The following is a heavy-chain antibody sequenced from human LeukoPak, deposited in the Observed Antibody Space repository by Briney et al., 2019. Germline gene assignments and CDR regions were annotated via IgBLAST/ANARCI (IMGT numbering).Heavy chain of an antibody. CDR2: IYYSGST. Sequence: SETLSLTCTVSGGSISSSSYYWGWIRQPPGKGLEWIGSIYYSGSTYYNPSLKSRVTISVDTSKNQFSLKLSSVTAADTAVYYCARPRGYSRGWYFDYWGQGTLVTVSS. D-gene: IGHD6-19*01. CDR1: GGSISSSSYY. CDR3: ARPRGYSRGWYFDY. J-gene: IGHJ4*02. V-gene: IGHV4-39*01.